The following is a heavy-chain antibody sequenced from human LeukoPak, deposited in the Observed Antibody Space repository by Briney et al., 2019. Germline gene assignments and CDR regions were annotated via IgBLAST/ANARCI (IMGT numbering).Heavy chain of an antibody. V-gene: IGHV3-11*05. CDR3: ARAHYYDGSGYYYAGY. CDR1: GFTFSDYY. CDR2: ISSSSGYT. Sequence: PGGSLRLSCAASGFTFSDYYMSWIRQAPGKGLEWVSYISSSSGYTNYADSVKGRYTISRDNAKNSLYLQMNSLRAEDTAVYYCARAHYYDGSGYYYAGYWGQGTLVTVSS. D-gene: IGHD3-22*01. J-gene: IGHJ4*02.